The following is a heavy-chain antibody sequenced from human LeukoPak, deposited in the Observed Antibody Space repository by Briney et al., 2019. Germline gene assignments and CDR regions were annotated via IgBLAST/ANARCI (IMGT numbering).Heavy chain of an antibody. CDR1: GLTFSSYA. J-gene: IGHJ5*02. CDR2: ISGSGGST. Sequence: GGSLRLSCAASGLTFSSYAVSWVRQAPGKGLEWVSAISGSGGSTYYADSVKGRFTISRDNSKNTLYLQMNSLRAEDTAVYYCAKDPYYYGSGSYPEFDPWGQGTLVTVSS. D-gene: IGHD3-10*01. CDR3: AKDPYYYGSGSYPEFDP. V-gene: IGHV3-23*01.